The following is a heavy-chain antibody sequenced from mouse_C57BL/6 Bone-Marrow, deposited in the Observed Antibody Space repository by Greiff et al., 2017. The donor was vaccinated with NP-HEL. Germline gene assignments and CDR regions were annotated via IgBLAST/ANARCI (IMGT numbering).Heavy chain of an antibody. Sequence: EVQLQQSGPGLVKPSQSLSLTCSVTGYSITSGYYWNWIRQFPGNKLEWMGYISYDGSNNYNPSLKNRISITRDTSKNQFFLKLNSVTTEDTATYYCAPSSYTAWFAYWGQGTLVTVSA. J-gene: IGHJ3*01. V-gene: IGHV3-6*01. CDR1: GYSITSGYY. CDR3: APSSYTAWFAY. D-gene: IGHD1-1*01. CDR2: ISYDGSN.